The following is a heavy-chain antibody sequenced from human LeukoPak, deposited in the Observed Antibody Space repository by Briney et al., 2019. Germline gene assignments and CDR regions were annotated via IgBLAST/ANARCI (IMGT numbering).Heavy chain of an antibody. CDR3: ARGSGATGSTILPAEYFQH. D-gene: IGHD1-26*01. CDR1: GGSISSGGYY. J-gene: IGHJ1*01. Sequence: SETLSLTCTVSGGSISSGGYYWSWIRQPPGKGLEWIGYIYHSGSTYYNPSLKSRVTISVDRSKNQFSLKLSSVTAADTAVYYCARGSGATGSTILPAEYFQHWGQGTLVTVSP. V-gene: IGHV4-30-2*01. CDR2: IYHSGST.